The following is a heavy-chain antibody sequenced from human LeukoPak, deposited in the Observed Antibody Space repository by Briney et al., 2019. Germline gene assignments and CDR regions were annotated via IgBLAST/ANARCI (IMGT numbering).Heavy chain of an antibody. CDR2: IYYSGGA. CDR3: AREDYYDSSGSRAFDI. J-gene: IGHJ3*02. CDR1: GGSISSGDYY. V-gene: IGHV4-30-4*01. D-gene: IGHD3-22*01. Sequence: PSETLSLTCTVSGGSISSGDYYWSWIRQPPGKGLEWIVYIYYSGGAYYNPSLKSRVTISVDTSKNQFSLKLSSVTAADTAVYYCAREDYYDSSGSRAFDIWGQGTMVTVSS.